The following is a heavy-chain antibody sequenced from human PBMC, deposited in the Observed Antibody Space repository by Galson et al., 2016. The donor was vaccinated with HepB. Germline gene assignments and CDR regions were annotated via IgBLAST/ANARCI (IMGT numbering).Heavy chain of an antibody. CDR1: GFTFRDYW. V-gene: IGHV3-7*03. CDR3: ARDVPSDSWGAFDI. Sequence: SLRLSCAASGFTFRDYWMNWVRQAPGKELEWVAIIKHDGKEKHYAASVTGRFTISRDNGDNSLYLQMHSLRVEDTAVYYCARDVPSDSWGAFDIWGQGTMVTVSS. D-gene: IGHD3-16*01. CDR2: IKHDGKEK. J-gene: IGHJ3*02.